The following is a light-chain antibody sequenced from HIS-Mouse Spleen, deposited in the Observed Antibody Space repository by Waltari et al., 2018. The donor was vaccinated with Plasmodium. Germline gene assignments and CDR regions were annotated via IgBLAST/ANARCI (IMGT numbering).Light chain of an antibody. CDR2: DDS. J-gene: IGLJ2*01. CDR3: QVWDSSSDHPV. Sequence: SYVLTQPPSVSVAPGQTARITCGGNNIGSKSVHWYQQKPSQAPVLVVYDDSDRPSGIPEGFSGATSGNTATLTISRVEAGDEADYYCQVWDSSSDHPVFGGGTKLTVL. V-gene: IGLV3-21*02. CDR1: NIGSKS.